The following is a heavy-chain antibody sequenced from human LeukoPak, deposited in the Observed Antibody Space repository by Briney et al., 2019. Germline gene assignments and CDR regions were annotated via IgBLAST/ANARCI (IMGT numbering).Heavy chain of an antibody. CDR2: ISYDGSNK. Sequence: PGGSLRLSCAASGFTFSSYGMHWVRQAPGKGLEWVAVISYDGSNKYYADSVKGRFTISRDNSKNTLYLQMNSLRAEDTAVYYCASIGRDYWGQGTLVTVSS. CDR3: ASIGRDY. J-gene: IGHJ4*02. V-gene: IGHV3-30*03. CDR1: GFTFSSYG. D-gene: IGHD1-26*01.